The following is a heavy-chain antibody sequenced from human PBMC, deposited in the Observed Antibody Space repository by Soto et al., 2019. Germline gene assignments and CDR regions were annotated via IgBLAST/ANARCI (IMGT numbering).Heavy chain of an antibody. CDR3: ASSPGYSWNDPVYYGMDV. J-gene: IGHJ6*02. CDR2: IYPGDSDT. D-gene: IGHD1-1*01. Sequence: GESLKISCKGSGYSFTSYWIGWVRQMPGKGLEWMGIIYPGDSDTRYSPSFQGQVTISADKSISTAYLQWSSLKASDTAMYYCASSPGYSWNDPVYYGMDVWGQGTTVTVSS. CDR1: GYSFTSYW. V-gene: IGHV5-51*01.